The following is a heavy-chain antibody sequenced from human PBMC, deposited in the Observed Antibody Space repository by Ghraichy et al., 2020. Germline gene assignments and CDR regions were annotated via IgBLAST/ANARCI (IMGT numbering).Heavy chain of an antibody. CDR2: IYSGGST. V-gene: IGHV3-66*01. CDR3: ARDYPYSGIYYD. J-gene: IGHJ4*02. Sequence: GGSLRLSCAASGFTVSSNYMSWVRQAPGKGLEWVSVIYSGGSTYYADSVKGRFTISRDNSKGTLYLQMSSLRVEDTAVYYCARDYPYSGIYYDWGQGTLVTVSS. D-gene: IGHD1-26*01. CDR1: GFTVSSNY.